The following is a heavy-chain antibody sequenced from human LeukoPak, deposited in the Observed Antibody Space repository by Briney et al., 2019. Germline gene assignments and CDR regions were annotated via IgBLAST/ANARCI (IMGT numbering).Heavy chain of an antibody. CDR1: GFTFDDYA. CDR2: ISWNSGSI. Sequence: GGSLRLSCAASGFTFDDYAMDWVGQAPGKGLEWVSGISWNSGSIGYADSVKGRFTISRDNAKSSLYLQMNSLRAEDTALYYCAKDAASGGALDYWGQGTLVTVSS. CDR3: AKDAASGGALDY. D-gene: IGHD3-10*01. J-gene: IGHJ4*02. V-gene: IGHV3-9*01.